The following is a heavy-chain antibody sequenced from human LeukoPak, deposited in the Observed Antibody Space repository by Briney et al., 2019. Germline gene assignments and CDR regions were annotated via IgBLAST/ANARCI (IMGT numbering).Heavy chain of an antibody. CDR3: ARLIAVAGTLAY. J-gene: IGHJ4*02. Sequence: ASVKVSCKASGYTFTSYGISWVRQAPGQGLEWMGWISAYNGNTNYAQKLRGRVTMTTDTSTSTAYMELRSLRSDDTAVYYCARLIAVAGTLAYWGQGTLVTVSS. D-gene: IGHD6-19*01. V-gene: IGHV1-18*01. CDR1: GYTFTSYG. CDR2: ISAYNGNT.